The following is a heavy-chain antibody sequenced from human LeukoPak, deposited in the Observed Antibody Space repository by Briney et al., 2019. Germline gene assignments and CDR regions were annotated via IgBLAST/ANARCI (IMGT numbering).Heavy chain of an antibody. CDR1: GFTFSSYG. V-gene: IGHV3-30*02. J-gene: IGHJ6*02. CDR2: IWYDGSNK. Sequence: PGGSLRLSCAASGFTFSSYGMHWVRQAPGKGLEWVAVIWYDGSNKYYADSVKGRFTISRDNSKNTLYLQMNSLRAEDTAVYYCAKDQVAAEKSNYGMDVWGQGTTVTVSS. D-gene: IGHD6-13*01. CDR3: AKDQVAAEKSNYGMDV.